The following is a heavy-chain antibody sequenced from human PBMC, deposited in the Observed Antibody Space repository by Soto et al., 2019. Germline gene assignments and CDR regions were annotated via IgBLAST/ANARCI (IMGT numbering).Heavy chain of an antibody. CDR1: GFTFNSYA. CDR3: VKGAITMVRGVIASAEYFHH. V-gene: IGHV3-64D*06. Sequence: LRLSCSASGFTFNSYAMHWVRQAPGKGLEYVSAISSNGGSTYYGDSVKGRFTISRDNSKNTLYLQMSSLRAEDTAVYYCVKGAITMVRGVIASAEYFHHWGQGTLVTVSS. CDR2: ISSNGGST. D-gene: IGHD3-10*01. J-gene: IGHJ1*01.